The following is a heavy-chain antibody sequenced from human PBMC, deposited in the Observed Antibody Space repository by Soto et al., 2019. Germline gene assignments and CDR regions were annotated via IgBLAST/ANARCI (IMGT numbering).Heavy chain of an antibody. Sequence: QVQLQESGPGLVKPSQTLSLTCTVSGGSISSAYYYWSWIRQPPGKGLEWIGHIYDSGSTYSNPSLQSQVTISMDTSKNQFSLTLSSVTAADTAVYYCARGPSGDKVDYWGQGTLVTVSS. CDR2: IYDSGST. D-gene: IGHD7-27*01. V-gene: IGHV4-30-4*01. CDR1: GGSISSAYYY. CDR3: ARGPSGDKVDY. J-gene: IGHJ4*02.